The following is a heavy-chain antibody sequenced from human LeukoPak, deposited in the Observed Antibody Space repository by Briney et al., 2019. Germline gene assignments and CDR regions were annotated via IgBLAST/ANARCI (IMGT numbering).Heavy chain of an antibody. CDR1: GFTFSHYG. CDR3: AKLQVIVVVITTSIYFDY. V-gene: IGHV3-30*02. Sequence: GGSLRLSCAASGFTFSHYGMHWVRQAPGKGLEWVAFIRYDGSNKSYADSVKGRFTISRDNSKNTLYLQMNSLRAEDTAVYYCAKLQVIVVVITTSIYFDYWGQGTLVTVSS. CDR2: IRYDGSNK. D-gene: IGHD3-22*01. J-gene: IGHJ4*02.